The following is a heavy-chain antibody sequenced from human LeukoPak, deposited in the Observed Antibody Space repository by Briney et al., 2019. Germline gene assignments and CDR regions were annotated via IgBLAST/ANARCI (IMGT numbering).Heavy chain of an antibody. Sequence: ASVKVSCKASGGTFSSYAISWVRQAPGQGLEWMGRIIPIFGTASYAQKFQGRVTITTDESTSTAYMELSSLRSEDTAVYYCARRLSVADPFDYWGQGTLVTVSS. CDR2: IIPIFGTA. CDR1: GGTFSSYA. D-gene: IGHD6-19*01. CDR3: ARRLSVADPFDY. V-gene: IGHV1-69*05. J-gene: IGHJ4*02.